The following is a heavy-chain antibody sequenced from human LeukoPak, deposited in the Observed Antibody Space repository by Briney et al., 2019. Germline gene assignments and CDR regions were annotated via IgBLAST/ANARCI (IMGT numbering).Heavy chain of an antibody. CDR1: GASVSSASY. J-gene: IGHJ5*02. CDR3: ARSRAFNSGAFDP. Sequence: ASETLSLTCTVSGASVSSASYWSWIRQPPGKGVEWIAHIYNGVNTNYNPSLKSRVTISVDTSKNQFSLRLNSVTAADTAVYYCARSRAFNSGAFDPWGQGSLVTVTS. CDR2: IYNGVNT. D-gene: IGHD1-26*01. V-gene: IGHV4-61*01.